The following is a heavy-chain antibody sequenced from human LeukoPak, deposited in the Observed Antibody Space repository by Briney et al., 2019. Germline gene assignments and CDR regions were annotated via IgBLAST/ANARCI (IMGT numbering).Heavy chain of an antibody. V-gene: IGHV3-33*01. J-gene: IGHJ4*02. CDR2: IWYDGSSK. CDR3: ARSQSSSLIDY. D-gene: IGHD6-13*01. Sequence: PGGSLRLSCAASGFSFSAYGVHWVRQAPGKGLEWVAVIWYDGSSKDYADSVKGRFTLSRDNPKNTLYLQMNSLTVEDTAVYYCARSQSSSLIDYWGQGTLVTVSS. CDR1: GFSFSAYG.